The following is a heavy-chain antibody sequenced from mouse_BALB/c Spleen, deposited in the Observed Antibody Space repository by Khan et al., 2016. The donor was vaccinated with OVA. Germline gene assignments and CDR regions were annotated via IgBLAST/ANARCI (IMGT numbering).Heavy chain of an antibody. CDR3: VRGYDYGEMDC. J-gene: IGHJ4*01. V-gene: IGHV5-6-5*01. CDR1: GFTFNKYA. CDR2: ISSANNI. Sequence: EVELVESGGGLVKPGGSLKLSCAATGFTFNKYAMSWVRQTPAKRLEWVASISSANNIHYPDRVKGQFTISRDNARSILYLEMSSLRSEDTAMSYCVRGYDYGEMDCWGQGTSVTVSS. D-gene: IGHD1-1*01.